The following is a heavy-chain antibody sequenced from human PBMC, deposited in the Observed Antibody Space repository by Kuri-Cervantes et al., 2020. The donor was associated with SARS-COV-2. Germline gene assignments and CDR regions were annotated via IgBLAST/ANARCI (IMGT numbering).Heavy chain of an antibody. J-gene: IGHJ3*02. CDR2: ITRSSVYI. V-gene: IGHV3-21*01. CDR3: ARLNAFDI. Sequence: ETLSLTCVASGFTFSAYTLNWVRQAPGKGLEWVSSITRSSVYISYADSLKGRFTISRDNAKNSLYLQMNSLRAEDTAVYYCARLNAFDIWGQGTMVTVSS. CDR1: GFTFSAYT.